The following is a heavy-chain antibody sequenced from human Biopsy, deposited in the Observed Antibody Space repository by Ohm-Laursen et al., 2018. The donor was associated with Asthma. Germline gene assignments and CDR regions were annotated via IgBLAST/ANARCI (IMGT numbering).Heavy chain of an antibody. CDR2: INAGNGNT. V-gene: IGHV1-3*01. J-gene: IGHJ3*02. CDR1: GYTFISYA. D-gene: IGHD3-9*01. CDR3: ARTYYDFLTGQVNDAFAM. Sequence: GASVKVSCKASGYTFISYAIHWVRQAPGQRLEWMGWINAGNGNTKYPQKFQGRVTISRDTSASTAYMDLSSLRSEDTAVYYCARTYYDFLTGQVNDAFAMWGRGTMVTVSS.